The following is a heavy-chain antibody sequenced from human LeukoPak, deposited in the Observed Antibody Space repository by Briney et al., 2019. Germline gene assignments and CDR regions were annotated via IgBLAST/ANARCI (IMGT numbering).Heavy chain of an antibody. V-gene: IGHV3-64*01. CDR1: GFTFSSYA. J-gene: IGHJ4*02. D-gene: IGHD3-10*01. CDR2: ISSNGGST. Sequence: GGSLRLSCAASGFTFSSYAMHWVRQAPGKALEYVSAISSNGGSTYYANSVKGRFTISRDNSKNTLYLQMGSLRAEDMAVYYCARAMRGNGKYYFDYWGQGTLVTVSS. CDR3: ARAMRGNGKYYFDY.